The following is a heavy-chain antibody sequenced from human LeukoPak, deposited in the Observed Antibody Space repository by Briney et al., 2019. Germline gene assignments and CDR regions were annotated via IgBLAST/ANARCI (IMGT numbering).Heavy chain of an antibody. J-gene: IGHJ4*02. CDR3: ARDRFRGYYYDSSPPGYFDY. CDR2: INPSGGST. Sequence: GASVKVSCKAPGYTFTSYYMHWVRQAPGQGLEWMGIINPSGGSTSYAQKFQGRVTMTRDTSTSTVYMELSSLRSEDTAVYYCARDRFRGYYYDSSPPGYFDYWGQGTLVTVSS. D-gene: IGHD3-22*01. CDR1: GYTFTSYY. V-gene: IGHV1-46*01.